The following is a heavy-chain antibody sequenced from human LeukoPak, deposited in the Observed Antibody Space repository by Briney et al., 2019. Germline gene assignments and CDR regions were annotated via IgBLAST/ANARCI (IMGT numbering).Heavy chain of an antibody. Sequence: PGGSLRLSCAASGFTFDDYAMHWVRQAPGKGLEWVSGISWNSGSIGYADSVKGRFTISRDNAKNSLYLQMNSLRAEDTAVYYCAREGYSFNWFDPWGQGTLVTVSS. CDR2: ISWNSGSI. J-gene: IGHJ5*02. CDR1: GFTFDDYA. D-gene: IGHD6-13*01. V-gene: IGHV3-9*01. CDR3: AREGYSFNWFDP.